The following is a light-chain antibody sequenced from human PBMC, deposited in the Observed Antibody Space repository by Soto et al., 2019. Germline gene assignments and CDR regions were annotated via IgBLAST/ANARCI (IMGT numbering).Light chain of an antibody. CDR2: DVS. J-gene: IGKJ4*01. CDR1: QDISTH. Sequence: DIQMTQSPSSLSASVGDRVTITCQASQDISTHLTWFQQKPGKAPKLLIYDVSILETGVPSRFSGSGSGTHFTFSISSLLPEDIATYYCQQFDSLPLTFGGGTRVEIK. CDR3: QQFDSLPLT. V-gene: IGKV1-33*01.